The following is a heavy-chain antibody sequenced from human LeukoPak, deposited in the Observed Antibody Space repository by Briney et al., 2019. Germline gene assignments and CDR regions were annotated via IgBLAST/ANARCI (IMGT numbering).Heavy chain of an antibody. CDR3: AGAGIAVAGNAEYFQH. D-gene: IGHD6-19*01. J-gene: IGHJ1*01. Sequence: GESLKISCKGSGYIFTTYWIGWVRQMPGKGLEWMGVIYPGDSDTRYSPSFQGQVTISADKSISTAYLQWSSLKASDTAMYYCAGAGIAVAGNAEYFQHWGQGTLVTVSS. V-gene: IGHV5-51*01. CDR1: GYIFTTYW. CDR2: IYPGDSDT.